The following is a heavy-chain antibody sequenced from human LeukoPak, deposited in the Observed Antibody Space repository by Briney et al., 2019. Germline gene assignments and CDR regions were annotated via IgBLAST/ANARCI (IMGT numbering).Heavy chain of an antibody. CDR3: AKGIYSSGWSYFDY. D-gene: IGHD6-19*01. J-gene: IGHJ4*03. Sequence: GGSLRLSCAASGFIFGSYGMHWVRQAPGKGLEWVSTLSGSGITTHYADSVKGRFTISRDNSKNTLYLQMNSLRAEDTAVYYCAKGIYSSGWSYFDYWGQGTMVTVSS. V-gene: IGHV3-23*01. CDR1: GFIFGSYG. CDR2: LSGSGITT.